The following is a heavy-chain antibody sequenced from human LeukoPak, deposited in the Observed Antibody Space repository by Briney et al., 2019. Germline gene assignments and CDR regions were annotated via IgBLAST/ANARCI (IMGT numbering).Heavy chain of an antibody. J-gene: IGHJ4*02. Sequence: GASVKLSCKASGGTFSSYAISWVRQAPGQGLEWMGRIIPILGTANYAQKFQGRVTITADKSTSTAYMELSSLRSEDTAVYYCAREVPSTTGTTHGIMVYWGQGTLVTVSS. D-gene: IGHD1-1*01. CDR1: GGTFSSYA. V-gene: IGHV1-69*04. CDR2: IIPILGTA. CDR3: AREVPSTTGTTHGIMVY.